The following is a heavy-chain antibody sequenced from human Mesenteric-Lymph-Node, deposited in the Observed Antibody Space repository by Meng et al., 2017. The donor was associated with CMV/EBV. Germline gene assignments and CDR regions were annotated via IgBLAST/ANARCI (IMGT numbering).Heavy chain of an antibody. CDR2: ISSDGTSI. V-gene: IGHV3-74*01. J-gene: IGHJ4*02. CDR1: GFSFSIYS. Sequence: GGSLILSCVVSGFSFSIYSMNWVRQAPGKGLVWVACISSDGTSIGYADSVKGRFTISRDNAKKSLYLLMNSLRPEDMALYYCARKKFDTTTFDYWGQGALVTVSS. CDR3: ARKKFDTTTFDY. D-gene: IGHD1-1*01.